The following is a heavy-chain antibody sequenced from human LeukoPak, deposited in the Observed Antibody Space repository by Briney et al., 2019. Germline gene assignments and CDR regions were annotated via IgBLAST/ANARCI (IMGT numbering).Heavy chain of an antibody. Sequence: GESLRLSCAASGFTFSSYGMHWVRQAPGKGLEWVAVIWYDGSNKYYADSVKGRFTISRDNSKNTLYLQMNSLRAEDTAVYYCSREWLPSSYYYYMDVWGKGTTVTVSS. J-gene: IGHJ6*03. CDR3: SREWLPSSYYYYMDV. CDR2: IWYDGSNK. D-gene: IGHD3-3*01. CDR1: GFTFSSYG. V-gene: IGHV3-33*01.